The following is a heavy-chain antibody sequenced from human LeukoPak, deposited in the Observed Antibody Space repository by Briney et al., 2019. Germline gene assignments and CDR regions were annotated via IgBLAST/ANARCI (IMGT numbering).Heavy chain of an antibody. CDR2: IQYDGSEI. CDR1: GLMFRTSG. J-gene: IGHJ4*02. V-gene: IGHV3-30*02. CDR3: ARESGAAKIGQMLNY. Sequence: GGSLRLSCAASGLMFRTSGMHWVRKAPGKGLEWVAFIQYDGSEIYYADSLKGRFTISRDNSKNTLYLQMNSLRAEDTAVFYCARESGAAKIGQMLNYWGQGTLVTVSS. D-gene: IGHD3-10*02.